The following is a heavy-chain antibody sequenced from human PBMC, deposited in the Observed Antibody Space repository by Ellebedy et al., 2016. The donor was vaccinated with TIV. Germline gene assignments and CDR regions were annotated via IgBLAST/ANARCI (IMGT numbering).Heavy chain of an antibody. V-gene: IGHV1-18*01. CDR3: ARRTWFGEFSWFDP. D-gene: IGHD3-10*01. J-gene: IGHJ5*02. CDR1: GGTFSSYA. CDR2: NSAYNGNT. Sequence: AASVKVSCKASGGTFSSYAISWVRQAPGQGLEWMGWNSAYNGNTNYAQKLQVRVTMTTDTSTSTAYMELRSLRSDDTAVYYCARRTWFGEFSWFDPWGQGTLVTVSS.